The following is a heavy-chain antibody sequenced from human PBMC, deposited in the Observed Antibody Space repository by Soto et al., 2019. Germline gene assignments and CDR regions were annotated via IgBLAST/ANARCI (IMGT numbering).Heavy chain of an antibody. CDR3: ALYPLPDYGDSEPFDY. J-gene: IGHJ4*02. D-gene: IGHD4-17*01. V-gene: IGHV5-51*03. CDR2: IYPGDSDT. CDR1: GYSFTSHW. Sequence: EVQLVQSGAEVKKPGESLKISCKGSGYSFTSHWICWVRQTPGKGLEWMGIIYPGDSDTKYSPAFQCHVTISADKSISTAYLQWSSLKASDTAMYYSALYPLPDYGDSEPFDYWGQGTLVTVSS.